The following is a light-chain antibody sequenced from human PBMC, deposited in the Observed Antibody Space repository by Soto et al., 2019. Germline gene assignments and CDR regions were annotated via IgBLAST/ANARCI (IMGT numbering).Light chain of an antibody. CDR2: WAS. J-gene: IGKJ4*01. V-gene: IGKV4-1*01. CDR1: QSVLYSSNNKNY. Sequence: DIVMTQSPLSLPVTPGEPASISCRSSQSVLYSSNNKNYLAWYQQKRGQPPKVLIYWASTRESGVPDRFSGSGSGTDFTLTINSLQAEDVAVYYCQQYYNSPLTFGGGTKVDIK. CDR3: QQYYNSPLT.